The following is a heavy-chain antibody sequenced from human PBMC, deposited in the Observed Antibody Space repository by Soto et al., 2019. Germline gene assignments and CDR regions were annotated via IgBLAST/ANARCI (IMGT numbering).Heavy chain of an antibody. CDR2: IYYTGNT. V-gene: IGHV4-39*01. CDR3: ARSDCSSTSCYFQYYYNGMDV. Sequence: PSETLSLTCTVSGGSVNNNNYYWGWIRQTPGKGLEWIGSIYYTGNTYYNPSLKSRVTISVDTSKNQFSLRLSSVTAADTSVYFCARSDCSSTSCYFQYYYNGMDVWGQGTTVTGFS. J-gene: IGHJ6*02. D-gene: IGHD2-2*01. CDR1: GGSVNNNNYY.